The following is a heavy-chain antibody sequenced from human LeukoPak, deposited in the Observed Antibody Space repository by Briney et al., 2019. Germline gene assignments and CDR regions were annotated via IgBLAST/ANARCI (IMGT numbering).Heavy chain of an antibody. D-gene: IGHD3-22*01. Sequence: PSETLSLTCSVSGGSISPYYWSWIRQPPGKGLEWIGYVSYRGHTNYNPSLESRVTISLDTSKNQFSLKLSSVTAADTAVYYCAREKYYYDSSGSFDYWGQGTLVTVSS. CDR3: AREKYYYDSSGSFDY. CDR1: GGSISPYY. CDR2: VSYRGHT. J-gene: IGHJ4*02. V-gene: IGHV4-59*12.